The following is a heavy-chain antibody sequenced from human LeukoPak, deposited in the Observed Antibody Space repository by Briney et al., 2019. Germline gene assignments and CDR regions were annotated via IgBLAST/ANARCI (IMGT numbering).Heavy chain of an antibody. V-gene: IGHV3-74*01. CDR3: ARATRIYSSGWYYSFDY. Sequence: GGSLRLSCAASGFTFSRYWMHWVRQAPGKGLMWVSRINVDGSGATYADSVKGRFTISRDNAKNTLYLHMNSLRAEDTAVYYCARATRIYSSGWYYSFDYWGQGTLVTVSS. J-gene: IGHJ4*02. D-gene: IGHD6-19*01. CDR1: GFTFSRYW. CDR2: INVDGSGA.